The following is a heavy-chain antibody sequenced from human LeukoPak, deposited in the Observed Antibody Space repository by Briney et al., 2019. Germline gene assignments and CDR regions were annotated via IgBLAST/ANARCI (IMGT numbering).Heavy chain of an antibody. CDR1: GGSFSGYY. CDR3: ARTDYGDYGARHPYWYFDL. J-gene: IGHJ2*01. V-gene: IGHV4-34*01. D-gene: IGHD4-17*01. CDR2: INHSGST. Sequence: SETLSLTCAVYGGSFSGYYWSWIRQPPGKGLEWIGEINHSGSTNYNPSLKSRVTISVDTSKNQFSLKLSSVTAADTAVYYCARTDYGDYGARHPYWYFDLRGRGTLVTVSS.